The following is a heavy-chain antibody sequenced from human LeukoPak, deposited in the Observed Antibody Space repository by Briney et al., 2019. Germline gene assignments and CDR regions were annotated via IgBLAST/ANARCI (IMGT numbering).Heavy chain of an antibody. J-gene: IGHJ4*02. Sequence: ASVNVSCKASGYTVTSHGISWVRQAPGQGLEWMGWSSAYNGNTNCAQKLQGRVTMTTDTSTSTACMELRSLRSDDTAVYYCARWYSSTTSCLPFDYWGQGTLVTVSS. CDR2: SSAYNGNT. V-gene: IGHV1-18*01. CDR3: ARWYSSTTSCLPFDY. CDR1: GYTVTSHG. D-gene: IGHD2-2*01.